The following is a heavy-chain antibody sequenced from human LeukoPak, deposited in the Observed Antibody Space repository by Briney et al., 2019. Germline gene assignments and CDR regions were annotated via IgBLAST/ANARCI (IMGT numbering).Heavy chain of an antibody. Sequence: SETLSLTCTVSGGSISSGSYYWSWIWQPAGKGLEWIGRIYTSGSTNYNPSLKSRVTISVDTSKNQFSLKLSSVTAADTAVYYSARAADSSGYFYYFDYWGQGTLVTVSS. J-gene: IGHJ4*02. V-gene: IGHV4-61*02. CDR2: IYTSGST. CDR1: GGSISSGSYY. D-gene: IGHD3-22*01. CDR3: ARAADSSGYFYYFDY.